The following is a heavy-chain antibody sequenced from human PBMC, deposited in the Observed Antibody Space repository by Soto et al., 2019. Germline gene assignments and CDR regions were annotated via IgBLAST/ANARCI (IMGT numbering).Heavy chain of an antibody. D-gene: IGHD3-16*01. Sequence: ASVKVSCKASGYSFTNNDVSWVRQATGQGLEWMGWMNPGSGDTGYAQKFQGRVTMTRDISIATAYLELSSLRSDDTAIYYCARMATFGSLNWFDPWGQGTLVTVSS. CDR2: MNPGSGDT. CDR3: ARMATFGSLNWFDP. J-gene: IGHJ5*02. CDR1: GYSFTNND. V-gene: IGHV1-8*01.